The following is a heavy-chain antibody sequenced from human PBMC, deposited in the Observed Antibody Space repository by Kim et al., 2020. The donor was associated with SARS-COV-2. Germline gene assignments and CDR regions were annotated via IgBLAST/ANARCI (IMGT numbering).Heavy chain of an antibody. D-gene: IGHD2-21*02. CDR3: ARDELVYCLGDRYLNLDS. CDR1: GDSISTYY. CDR2: IQISGTT. J-gene: IGHJ5*01. V-gene: IGHV4-4*07. Sequence: SETLSLTCSVSGDSISTYYWSWIRQPAGKGLAWIGRIQISGTTYYNLTLMSRVTMSVDTSKNQFSLKLSSMTAADTAAAYCARDELVYCLGDRYLNLDS.